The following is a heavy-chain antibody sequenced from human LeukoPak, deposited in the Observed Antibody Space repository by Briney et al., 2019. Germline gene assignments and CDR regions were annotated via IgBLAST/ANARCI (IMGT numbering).Heavy chain of an antibody. CDR1: GFTFTTYA. CDR2: ISGSGAGT. V-gene: IGHV3-23*01. CDR3: AKRDSSGYYYFDY. Sequence: GGSLRLSCAASGFTFTTYAVNWVRQAPGKGLEWVSSISGSGAGTYYADSVKGRFTISRDNSKNTLYLQMNSLRAEDTAVYYCAKRDSSGYYYFDYWGQGTLVTVSS. J-gene: IGHJ4*02. D-gene: IGHD3-22*01.